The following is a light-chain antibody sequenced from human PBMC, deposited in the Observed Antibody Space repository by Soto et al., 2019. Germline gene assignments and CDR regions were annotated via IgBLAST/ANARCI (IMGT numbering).Light chain of an antibody. CDR2: WAS. J-gene: IGKJ1*01. V-gene: IGKV4-1*01. CDR3: QQDYRPWT. Sequence: DIVMTQSPDSLAVSLGERATINCKSSQSVLYSSNNKNYLAWYQQKPGQPPKLLIYWASTRESGVPDRFSCSGSGTDFTLTISSLQAEDVAVYYCQQDYRPWTFGQGTKVEIK. CDR1: QSVLYSSNNKNY.